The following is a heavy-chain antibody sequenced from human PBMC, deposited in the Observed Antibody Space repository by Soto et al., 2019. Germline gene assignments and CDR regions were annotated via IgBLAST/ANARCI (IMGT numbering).Heavy chain of an antibody. J-gene: IGHJ6*03. CDR2: IIPILGIA. D-gene: IGHD6-6*01. CDR3: ARENSSSFFDYYYYYMDV. Sequence: QVQLVQSGAEVKKPGSSVKVSCKASGGTFSSYTISWVRQAPGQGLEWMGRIIPILGIANYAQKFQGRVTITADKSTSTAYMELSSLRSEDTAVYYCARENSSSFFDYYYYYMDVWGKGTTVTVSS. CDR1: GGTFSSYT. V-gene: IGHV1-69*08.